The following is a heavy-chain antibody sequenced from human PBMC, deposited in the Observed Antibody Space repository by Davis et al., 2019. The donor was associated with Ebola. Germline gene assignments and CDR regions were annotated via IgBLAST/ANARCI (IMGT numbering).Heavy chain of an antibody. V-gene: IGHV3-21*01. Sequence: GGSLRLSCAASGFTFSSYSMNWVRQAPGKGLEWVSSISSSSSYIYYADSVKGRFTISRDNAKNSLYLQMNSLRAEDTAVYYCARGGVESVTLFYYYYYMDVWGKGTTVTVSS. J-gene: IGHJ6*03. D-gene: IGHD4-11*01. CDR1: GFTFSSYS. CDR2: ISSSSSYI. CDR3: ARGGVESVTLFYYYYYMDV.